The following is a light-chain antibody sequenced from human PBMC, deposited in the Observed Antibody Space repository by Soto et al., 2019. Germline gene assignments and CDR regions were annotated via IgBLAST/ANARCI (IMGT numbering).Light chain of an antibody. CDR1: QGISTY. CDR2: AAS. V-gene: IGKV1-39*01. CDR3: QQSYRTPYT. J-gene: IGKJ2*01. Sequence: DIQMTQSPSSLSASVGDRVTITCRASQGISTYLVWYQQRQGRAPKLLIYAASSLLSGVPSRFSGSGSGTDFTLTIRSLQPEDFATYYCQQSYRTPYTFGQGTKLETK.